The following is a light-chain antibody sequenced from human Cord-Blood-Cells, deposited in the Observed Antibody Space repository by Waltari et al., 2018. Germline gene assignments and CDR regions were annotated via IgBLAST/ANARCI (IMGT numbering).Light chain of an antibody. CDR3: QQYNSYSPWT. V-gene: IGKV1-5*03. J-gene: IGKJ1*01. Sequence: DIQMTQSPSTLSASVGDRVTITCRASQSISNWLDWYQQKPGKAPKLLIYKASSLESGVPSMFSGSGSGTEFTLTISSLQPDDFATYYCQQYNSYSPWTFGQGTKVEIK. CDR2: KAS. CDR1: QSISNW.